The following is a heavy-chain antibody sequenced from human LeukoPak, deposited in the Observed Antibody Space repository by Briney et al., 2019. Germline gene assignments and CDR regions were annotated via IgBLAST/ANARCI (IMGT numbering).Heavy chain of an antibody. J-gene: IGHJ5*02. CDR3: ARDAATVTGRMGFDP. CDR2: IYTSGST. CDR1: GGSISSYY. V-gene: IGHV4-4*07. Sequence: SETLSLTCTVSGGSISSYYWSWIRQPAGKGLEWIGRIYTSGSTNYNPSLKSRVTMSVDTSKNQFSLKLSSVTAADTAVYYCARDAATVTGRMGFDPWGQETLVTVSS. D-gene: IGHD4-11*01.